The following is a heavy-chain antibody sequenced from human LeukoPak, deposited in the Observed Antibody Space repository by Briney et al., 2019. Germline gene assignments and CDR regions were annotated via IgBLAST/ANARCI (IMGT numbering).Heavy chain of an antibody. J-gene: IGHJ4*02. CDR2: INPRGGST. V-gene: IGHV1-46*01. Sequence: GASVKVSCKASGYTFTSYYMHWVRQAPGQGLEWMGIINPRGGSTSYAQKFQGRVTMTRDTSTSTVYMELSSLRPEDTAVYYCARDTRNMVRGVNYWSEGTSATVP. D-gene: IGHD3-10*01. CDR3: ARDTRNMVRGVNY. CDR1: GYTFTSYY.